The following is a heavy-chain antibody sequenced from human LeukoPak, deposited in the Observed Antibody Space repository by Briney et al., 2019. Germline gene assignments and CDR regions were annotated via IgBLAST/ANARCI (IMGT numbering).Heavy chain of an antibody. CDR1: GFTFSSYA. CDR2: ISSSSSYI. V-gene: IGHV3-21*01. D-gene: IGHD3-10*01. CDR3: ARDKGWFGELLTGEWDY. J-gene: IGHJ4*02. Sequence: GGSLRLSCAASGFTFSSYAMNWVRQAPGKGLEWVSYISSSSSYIYYADSVEGRFTISRDNAKNSLYLQMNSLRAEDTAVYYCARDKGWFGELLTGEWDYWGQGTLVTVSS.